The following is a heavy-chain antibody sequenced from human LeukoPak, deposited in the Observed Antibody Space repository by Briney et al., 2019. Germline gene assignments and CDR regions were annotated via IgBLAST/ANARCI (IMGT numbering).Heavy chain of an antibody. V-gene: IGHV3-48*01. CDR1: GFTFSSYS. Sequence: PGGSLRLSCAASGFTFSSYSMNWVRQAPGKGLEWVSYISSSSSTIYYADSVKGRFTISRDNAKNSLYLQMNSLRAEDTAVYYCASPYYDILTGYSHDAFDIWGQGTMVTVSS. J-gene: IGHJ3*02. D-gene: IGHD3-9*01. CDR3: ASPYYDILTGYSHDAFDI. CDR2: ISSSSSTI.